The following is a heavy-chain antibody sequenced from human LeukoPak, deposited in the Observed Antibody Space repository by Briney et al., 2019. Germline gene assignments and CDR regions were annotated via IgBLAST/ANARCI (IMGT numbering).Heavy chain of an antibody. CDR2: ISGSGGST. CDR1: GFTFSSYA. Sequence: GGSLRLSCAASGFTFSSYAMSWVRQAPGKGLEWVSAISGSGGSTYYADSVKGRFTISRDNSKNTLYLQMNSLRAEDTAVYYCAKISSSNGYSYGNGLDYWGQGTLVTVSS. J-gene: IGHJ4*02. D-gene: IGHD5-18*01. V-gene: IGHV3-23*01. CDR3: AKISSSNGYSYGNGLDY.